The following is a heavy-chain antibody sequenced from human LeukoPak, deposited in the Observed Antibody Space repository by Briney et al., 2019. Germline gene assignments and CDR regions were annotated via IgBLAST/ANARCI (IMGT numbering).Heavy chain of an antibody. Sequence: PSETLSLTCTVSSGSIRSHHWAWIRQPAGKELEWIGRIYTTGDTDYNPSLKSRVTMSVDTSKNQFSLNLRSVTTADTAFYYCARNGYTKSWTHLDYWGQGILVSVSS. CDR3: ARNGYTKSWTHLDY. V-gene: IGHV4-4*07. J-gene: IGHJ4*02. CDR1: SGSIRSHH. CDR2: IYTTGDT. D-gene: IGHD3/OR15-3a*01.